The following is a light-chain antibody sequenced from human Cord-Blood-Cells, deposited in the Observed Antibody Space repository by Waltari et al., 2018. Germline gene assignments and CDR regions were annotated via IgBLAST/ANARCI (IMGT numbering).Light chain of an antibody. V-gene: IGKV3-15*01. Sequence: EIVMTHSPATLSGSPGDRATLSCRASQSVSSNLALYQQKPGQAPRLLIYGASTRATGIPARFSGSGSGTEFTLTISSLQSEDFAVYYCQQYNNWPLTFGGGTKVEIK. CDR3: QQYNNWPLT. J-gene: IGKJ4*01. CDR2: GAS. CDR1: QSVSSN.